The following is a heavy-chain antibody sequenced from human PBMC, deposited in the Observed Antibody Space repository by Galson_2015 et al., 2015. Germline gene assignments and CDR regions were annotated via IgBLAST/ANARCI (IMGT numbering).Heavy chain of an antibody. CDR2: INTNTGNP. CDR1: GYTFTRYT. V-gene: IGHV7-4-1*02. Sequence: SVKVSCKASGYTFTRYTMNWVRQAPGQGLEWMGWINTNTGNPTYAQGFTGRFVFSLDTSDSTDYLQISSLKAEDTAVYYCARDHPVENWGQGTLVTVSS. J-gene: IGHJ4*02. CDR3: ARDHPVEN.